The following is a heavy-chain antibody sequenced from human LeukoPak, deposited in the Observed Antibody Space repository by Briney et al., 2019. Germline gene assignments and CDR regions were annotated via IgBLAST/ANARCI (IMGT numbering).Heavy chain of an antibody. J-gene: IGHJ4*02. V-gene: IGHV3-7*01. D-gene: IGHD1-1*01. CDR2: LDPSGSQK. CDR1: GFTFNGAW. Sequence: FTSSASGFTFNGAWLNWVRQAPGKGLEWVANLDPSGSQKRYVDSVKGRFTISKGNPGTSLYLEMNSLRAEDTAIYYCAIWTSGNFWGQGTLVTVSS. CDR3: AIWTSGNF.